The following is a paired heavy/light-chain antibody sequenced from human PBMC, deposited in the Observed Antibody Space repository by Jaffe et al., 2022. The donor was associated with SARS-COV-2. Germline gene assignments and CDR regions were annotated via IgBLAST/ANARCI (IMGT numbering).Heavy chain of an antibody. CDR1: GYSISSGYY. V-gene: IGHV4-38-2*02. J-gene: IGHJ3*02. CDR3: ARVFTSLLSGYGSGTYYSNEDAFDI. D-gene: IGHD3-10*01. CDR2: IYHTGST. Sequence: QVQLQESGPGLMKPSETLSLTCTVFGYSISSGYYWGWVRQPPGKGLEWIGNIYHTGSTYFNPSLRSRVTISIDTSNNQFSLKLSSVTAADTAVYYCARVFTSLLSGYGSGTYYSNEDAFDIWGQGTMVTVSS.
Light chain of an antibody. CDR1: QSVLYSSNNKTY. Sequence: DIVMTQSPDSLAVSLGERATINCKSSQSVLYSSNNKTYLAWYQQKPGQPPKLLVYWASTRESGVPDRFSGRGSGTDFTLTISSLQAEDVAVYYCQQYYSRPITFGQGTRLEIK. V-gene: IGKV4-1*01. J-gene: IGKJ5*01. CDR2: WAS. CDR3: QQYYSRPIT.